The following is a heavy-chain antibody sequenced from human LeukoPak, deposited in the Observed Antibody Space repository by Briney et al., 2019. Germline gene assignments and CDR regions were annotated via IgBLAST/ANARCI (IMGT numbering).Heavy chain of an antibody. J-gene: IGHJ4*02. CDR2: IIPIFGTA. Sequence: ASVKVSCKASGGTFSSYAISWVRQAPGQGLEWMGGIIPIFGTANYAQKFQGRVTITADKSTSTAYMELSSLRSEDTAVYYCARGPGEGGSSGYYYGKPEDPAAYYFDYWGQGTLVTVSS. V-gene: IGHV1-69*06. CDR3: ARGPGEGGSSGYYYGKPEDPAAYYFDY. CDR1: GGTFSSYA. D-gene: IGHD3-22*01.